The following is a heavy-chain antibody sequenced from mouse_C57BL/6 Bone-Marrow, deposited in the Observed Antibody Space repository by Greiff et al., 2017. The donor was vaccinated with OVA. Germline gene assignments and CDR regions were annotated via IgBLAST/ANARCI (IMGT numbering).Heavy chain of an antibody. V-gene: IGHV1-63*01. D-gene: IGHD2-4*01. CDR2: IYPGGGYT. CDR1: GYTFTNYW. J-gene: IGHJ3*01. CDR3: ARSYYDYPFAY. Sequence: QVQLQQSGAELVRPGTSVKMSCKASGYTFTNYWIGWAKQRPGHGLEWIGDIYPGGGYTKYNEKFKGKATLTADKSSSTAYMQFSSLTSEDSAIYYCARSYYDYPFAYWGQGTLVTVSA.